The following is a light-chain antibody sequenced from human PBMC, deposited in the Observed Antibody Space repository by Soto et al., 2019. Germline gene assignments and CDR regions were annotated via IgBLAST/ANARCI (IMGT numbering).Light chain of an antibody. CDR3: AAWDDSPNGWV. Sequence: QAVVTQPPSASGTPGQRVTISCSGSSSNVGFNLVSWYQQLPGTAPKLLIYSNDQRPSGVPDRFSGSKSGTSASLAISGLQSEDEANYYCAAWDDSPNGWVFGGGTKLTVL. CDR1: SSNVGFNL. V-gene: IGLV1-44*01. J-gene: IGLJ3*02. CDR2: SND.